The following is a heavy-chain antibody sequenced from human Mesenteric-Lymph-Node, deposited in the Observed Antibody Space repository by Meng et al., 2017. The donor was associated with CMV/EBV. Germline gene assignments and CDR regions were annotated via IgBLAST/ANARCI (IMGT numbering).Heavy chain of an antibody. CDR1: GGPISSISYS. CDR2: IFYRGTT. Sequence: GSLRLSCTVSGGPISSISYSWGWIRQPPGGGLEWIGGIFYRGTTYYNPSLNSRASISIDTSKNQFSLRVSSVTATDTAVYYCAREHSDFYEVSSYYGLDVWGQGTAVTVSS. CDR3: AREHSDFYEVSSYYGLDV. V-gene: IGHV4-39*02. J-gene: IGHJ6*02. D-gene: IGHD3/OR15-3a*01.